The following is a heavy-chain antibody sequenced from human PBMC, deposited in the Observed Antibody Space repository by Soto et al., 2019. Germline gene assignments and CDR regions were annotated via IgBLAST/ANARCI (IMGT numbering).Heavy chain of an antibody. D-gene: IGHD1-26*01. CDR1: GFTFSSYG. CDR3: ARDRGGSYPYWYFDL. Sequence: GGSLRLSCAASGFTFSSYGMHWVRQAPGKGLEWVAVIWYDGSNKYYADSVKGRFTISRDNSKNTLYLQMNSLRAEDTAVYYCARDRGGSYPYWYFDLWGRDTLVTVSS. J-gene: IGHJ2*01. V-gene: IGHV3-33*01. CDR2: IWYDGSNK.